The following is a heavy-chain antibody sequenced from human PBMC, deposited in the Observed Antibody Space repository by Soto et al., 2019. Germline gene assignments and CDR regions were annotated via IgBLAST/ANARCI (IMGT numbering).Heavy chain of an antibody. J-gene: IGHJ4*02. V-gene: IGHV3-11*05. D-gene: IGHD5-12*01. CDR2: ISSSSSYT. Sequence: QVQLVESGGGLVKPGGSLRLTCVASGFTLSDYYMSWIRQAPGKGLEWVSYISSSSSYTNYADSVKGRFTISRDNAKNSLYLQMNSLRAEDTAVYYCARDHHRYSGYDYVDYWGQGTLVTVSS. CDR1: GFTLSDYY. CDR3: ARDHHRYSGYDYVDY.